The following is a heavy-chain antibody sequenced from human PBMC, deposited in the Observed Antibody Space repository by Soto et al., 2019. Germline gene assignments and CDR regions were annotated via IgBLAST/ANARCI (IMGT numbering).Heavy chain of an antibody. CDR1: GGSISSYY. J-gene: IGHJ4*02. V-gene: IGHV4-59*08. CDR3: ARRYGGTFDY. Sequence: PSAALSLTCTFSGGSISSYYWSWIRQPPGKGLEWIGYIYYSGSTNYNPSLKSRVTISVDTSKNQFSLKLSSVTAADTAVYYCARRYGGTFDYWGQGTLVTVSS. CDR2: IYYSGST. D-gene: IGHD2-15*01.